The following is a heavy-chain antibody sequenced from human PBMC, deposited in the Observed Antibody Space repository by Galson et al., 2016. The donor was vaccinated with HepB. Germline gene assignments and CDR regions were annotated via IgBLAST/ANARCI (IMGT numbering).Heavy chain of an antibody. Sequence: SVKVSCKAAGYTFTRHGITWVRQAPGQGLEWLGWISSFNGNTNYAQNFQGRVPMTTDTSTTTAYMEMRSLRSDDTAMYYCARGKVRGQAAHWGQGTLVTVSS. CDR1: GYTFTRHG. D-gene: IGHD3-10*01. CDR2: ISSFNGNT. V-gene: IGHV1-18*04. CDR3: ARGKVRGQAAH. J-gene: IGHJ4*02.